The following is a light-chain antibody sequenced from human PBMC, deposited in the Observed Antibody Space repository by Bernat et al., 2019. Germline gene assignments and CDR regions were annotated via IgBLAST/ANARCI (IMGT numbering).Light chain of an antibody. J-gene: IGLJ1*01. CDR1: SSDVGGYEY. CDR2: EVS. CDR3: SSYAGNNIYV. Sequence: QSALTQPPSASGSPGQSVTISCTGTSSDVGGYEYVSWYQQHPGKAPKLMIQEVSKRPSGVPDRFSGSKSGNTASLTVSGLQAEDEADYYCSSYAGNNIYVFGTGTKVTVL. V-gene: IGLV2-8*01.